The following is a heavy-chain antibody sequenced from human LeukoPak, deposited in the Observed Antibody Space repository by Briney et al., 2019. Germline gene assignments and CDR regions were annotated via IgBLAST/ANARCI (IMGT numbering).Heavy chain of an antibody. D-gene: IGHD3-10*01. CDR2: ISGSGVSI. CDR1: GFPFGTYG. CDR3: ATVGWYGDLEN. V-gene: IGHV3-23*01. Sequence: GGSLRLSCEGSGFPFGTYGMTWVRHAPGRGLEWVATISGSGVSIYYADSVKDRVTISRDNNENTVSLQMNSLRVEDTALYYCATVGWYGDLENCGQGT. J-gene: IGHJ4*02.